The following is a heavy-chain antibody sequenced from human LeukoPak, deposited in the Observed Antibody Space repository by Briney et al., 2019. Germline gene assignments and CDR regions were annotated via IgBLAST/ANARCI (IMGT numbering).Heavy chain of an antibody. CDR3: VTLKEVTTSLYYFDY. V-gene: IGHV4-30-4*08. Sequence: SQTLSLTCTVSGGSISSGDYYWSWVRQPPGKGREWIGYIYYSGSTYYNPSLKSRVTISVDTSKNHFSLKLSSVTAADTAVYYCVTLKEVTTSLYYFDYWGQGTLVTVSS. CDR2: IYYSGST. J-gene: IGHJ4*02. D-gene: IGHD4-17*01. CDR1: GGSISSGDYY.